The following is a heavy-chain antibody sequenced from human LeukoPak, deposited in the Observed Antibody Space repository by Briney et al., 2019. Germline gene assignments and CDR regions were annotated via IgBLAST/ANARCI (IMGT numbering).Heavy chain of an antibody. CDR1: GGSISSGDYY. V-gene: IGHV4-30-4*08. CDR2: IYYSGST. D-gene: IGHD3-3*01. Sequence: SETLSLTCTVSGGSISSGDYYWSWIRQPPGKGLEWIGYIYYSGSTYYNPSLKSRVTISVDTSKNQFSLKLSSVTAADTAVYYCARDHLHYDFWSGSSWYNWFDPWGQGTLVTVSS. J-gene: IGHJ5*02. CDR3: ARDHLHYDFWSGSSWYNWFDP.